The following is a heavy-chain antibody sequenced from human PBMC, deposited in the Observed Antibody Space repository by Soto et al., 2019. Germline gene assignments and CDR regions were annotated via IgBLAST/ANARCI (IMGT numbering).Heavy chain of an antibody. V-gene: IGHV1-18*01. Sequence: QVQLVQSGAAVKKPGASVKVSCKAPGYSFNSSGMSWVRQAPGKGLEWMGWIRADKANTKYVQKFQGRVTLTTDPTTTTSYMELRSVTSDDTAVYYCARDEIEQGYDRGTGHSYYYYVMDVWGQGTTVTVSS. CDR1: GYSFNSSG. J-gene: IGHJ6*02. CDR3: ARDEIEQGYDRGTGHSYYYYVMDV. CDR2: IRADKANT. D-gene: IGHD2-2*01.